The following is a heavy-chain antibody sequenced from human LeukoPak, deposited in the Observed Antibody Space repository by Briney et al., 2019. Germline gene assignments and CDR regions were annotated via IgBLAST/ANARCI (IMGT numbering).Heavy chain of an antibody. V-gene: IGHV3-7*01. J-gene: IGHJ4*02. CDR2: IKKTGIET. CDR3: ARENGYCSGSDCYSYFDS. Sequence: GGSLRLSCAGSGFTFSHFWMSWVRQAPGKVLEWVAYIKKTGIETYYLDSVKGRFTITRDNNRNSLFLQMYSLRAEDTAVYFCARENGYCSGSDCYSYFDSWGQGTLVTVSS. D-gene: IGHD2-15*01. CDR1: GFTFSHFW.